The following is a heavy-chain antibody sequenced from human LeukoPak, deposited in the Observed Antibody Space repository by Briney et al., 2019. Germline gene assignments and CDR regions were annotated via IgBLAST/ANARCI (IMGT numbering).Heavy chain of an antibody. D-gene: IGHD3-3*01. Sequence: SETLSLTCTVSGGSISSYDWSWIRQPPGKGLEWIGYIYYSGSTNYNPSLKSRVTISVDTSKNQFSLKLSSVTAADTAVYYCARQAYYDFWSGYYGDRSRFDLWGQGTLVTVSS. CDR3: ARQAYYDFWSGYYGDRSRFDL. CDR2: IYYSGST. V-gene: IGHV4-59*01. CDR1: GGSISSYD. J-gene: IGHJ5*02.